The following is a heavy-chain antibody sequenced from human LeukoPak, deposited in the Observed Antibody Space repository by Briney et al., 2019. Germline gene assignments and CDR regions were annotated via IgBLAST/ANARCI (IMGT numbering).Heavy chain of an antibody. Sequence: GGSLRLSCAASGFTSSSYGMSWVRQAPGKGLEWVSAISGSGGSTYYADSVKGRFTISRDNSKNTLYLQMNSLRAEDTAVYYCAKSIAAASAEYFQHWGQGTLVTVSS. V-gene: IGHV3-23*01. J-gene: IGHJ1*01. CDR1: GFTSSSYG. CDR2: ISGSGGST. D-gene: IGHD6-13*01. CDR3: AKSIAAASAEYFQH.